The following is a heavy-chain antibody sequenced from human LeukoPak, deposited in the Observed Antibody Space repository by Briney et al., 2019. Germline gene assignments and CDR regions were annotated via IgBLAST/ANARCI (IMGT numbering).Heavy chain of an antibody. V-gene: IGHV4-39*01. CDR2: IYYSGST. CDR1: GGSISSSSYY. J-gene: IGHJ4*02. D-gene: IGHD3-3*01. CDR3: ARQIFGVVISFDY. Sequence: KPSETLSLTCTVSGGSISSSSYYWGWIRQPPGKGLVWIGSIYYSGSTYYNPSLKSRVTISVDASKNQFSLKLSSVTVADTAVYYCARQIFGVVISFDYWGQGTLVTVSS.